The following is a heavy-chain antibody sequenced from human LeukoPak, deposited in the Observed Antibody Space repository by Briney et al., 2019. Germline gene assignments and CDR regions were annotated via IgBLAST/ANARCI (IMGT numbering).Heavy chain of an antibody. CDR3: VRAVTLDY. D-gene: IGHD4-17*01. Sequence: GGSLRLSCAASGFTFSSYSMNWVRQAPWKGLEWVSSISSSSSYIYYADSAKGRFTISRDNAKKSLYLQMNSLRVEDTAVYYCVRAVTLDYWGQGTLVTVSS. V-gene: IGHV3-21*04. CDR1: GFTFSSYS. J-gene: IGHJ4*02. CDR2: ISSSSSYI.